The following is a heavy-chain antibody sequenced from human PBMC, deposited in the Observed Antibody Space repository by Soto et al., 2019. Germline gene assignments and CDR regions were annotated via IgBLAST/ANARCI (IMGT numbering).Heavy chain of an antibody. CDR2: ISGSGGST. D-gene: IGHD3-16*02. CDR3: AEDMFGGIMITFGGVIVSPFDY. CDR1: GFTFSSYA. J-gene: IGHJ4*02. Sequence: EVQLLESGGGLVQPGGSLRLSCAASGFTFSSYAMSWVRQAPGKGLEWVSAISGSGGSTYYADSVKGRFTISRDNSQNTLYLQMNSLRADDTAVYYSAEDMFGGIMITFGGVIVSPFDYWGQGTLVTVSS. V-gene: IGHV3-23*01.